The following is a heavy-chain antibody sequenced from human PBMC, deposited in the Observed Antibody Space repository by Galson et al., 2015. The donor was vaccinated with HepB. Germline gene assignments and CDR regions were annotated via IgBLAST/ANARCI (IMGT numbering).Heavy chain of an antibody. CDR1: GGSISSGGYY. J-gene: IGHJ6*03. Sequence: TLSLTCTVSGGSISSGGYYWSWIRQHPGKGLEWIGYIYYSGSTYYNPSLKSRVTISVDTSKNQFSLKLSSVTAADTAVYYCARWMVRGVIPLGMDVWGKGTTVTVSS. V-gene: IGHV4-31*03. D-gene: IGHD3-10*01. CDR3: ARWMVRGVIPLGMDV. CDR2: IYYSGST.